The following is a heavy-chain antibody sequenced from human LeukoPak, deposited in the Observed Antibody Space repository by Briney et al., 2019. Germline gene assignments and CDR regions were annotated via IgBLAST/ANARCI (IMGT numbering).Heavy chain of an antibody. V-gene: IGHV3-9*03. Sequence: GGSLRLSCAASGFTFDDYAMHWVRQAPGKGLEWVSGISWNSGSVGYADSVKGRFTISRDNAKNSLYLQMNSLRAEDMALYYCAKAAYGDYDNYFDYWGQGTLVTVSS. CDR1: GFTFDDYA. CDR3: AKAAYGDYDNYFDY. CDR2: ISWNSGSV. D-gene: IGHD4-17*01. J-gene: IGHJ4*02.